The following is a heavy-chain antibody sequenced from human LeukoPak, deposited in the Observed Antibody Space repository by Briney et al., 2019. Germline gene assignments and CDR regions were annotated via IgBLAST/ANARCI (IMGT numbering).Heavy chain of an antibody. Sequence: PSQTLSLTCTDSGGSVSSGGYYWSWIRQPPGKGLGWIGYIFHSGPTYYNPSLKSRATISEDMSKNQFSLKLTSGTAAEPPRYICARSIIRIRGEELFNPGGQGTLVTVHS. CDR1: GGSVSSGGYY. V-gene: IGHV4-30-2*01. CDR2: IFHSGPT. CDR3: ARSIIRIRGEELFNP. J-gene: IGHJ5*02. D-gene: IGHD3-10*01.